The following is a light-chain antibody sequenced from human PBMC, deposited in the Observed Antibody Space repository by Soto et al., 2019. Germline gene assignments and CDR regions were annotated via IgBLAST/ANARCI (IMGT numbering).Light chain of an antibody. J-gene: IGKJ1*01. Sequence: EIVFTQSPSTLSLSPGERATLSCRASHSVRSYLVWYQQKPGQAPRLLMYEASTRATGIPARFSGGGSWTDVTLTISSLEPEDSAVYYCQQCTNWPWTFGQGTKVDIK. CDR2: EAS. CDR3: QQCTNWPWT. V-gene: IGKV3-11*01. CDR1: HSVRSY.